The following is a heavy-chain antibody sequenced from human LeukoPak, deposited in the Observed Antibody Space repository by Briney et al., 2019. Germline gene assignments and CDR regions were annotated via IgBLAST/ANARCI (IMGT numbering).Heavy chain of an antibody. CDR2: ISGSGGST. D-gene: IGHD6-13*01. J-gene: IGHJ4*02. Sequence: PGGSLRLSCAASGFTFSSYAMSWVRQAPGKGLEWVSAISGSGGSTYYADSVKGRFTISRDNSENTLYLQMNSLRAEDTAVYYCAMPGIAAAATFYWGQGTLVTVSS. V-gene: IGHV3-23*01. CDR3: AMPGIAAAATFY. CDR1: GFTFSSYA.